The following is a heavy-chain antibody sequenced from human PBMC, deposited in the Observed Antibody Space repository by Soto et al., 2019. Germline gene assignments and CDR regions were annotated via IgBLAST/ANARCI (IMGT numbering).Heavy chain of an antibody. J-gene: IGHJ6*02. CDR1: GFTFSDYE. CDR2: ISASGATI. CDR3: AKYYFGMGV. V-gene: IGHV3-48*03. Sequence: GGSLRLSCVASGFTFSDYEVNWVRQAPGKGLEWISYISASGATIHYADSVRGRLTISRDNAKNSVYLQMNSLRADDTGVYYCAKYYFGMGVWGQGTTVTVSS. D-gene: IGHD3-10*01.